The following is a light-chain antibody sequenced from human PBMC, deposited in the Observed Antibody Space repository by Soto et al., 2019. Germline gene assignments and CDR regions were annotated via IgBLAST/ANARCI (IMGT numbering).Light chain of an antibody. V-gene: IGKV3-15*01. J-gene: IGKJ3*01. Sequence: EIVLTQSPATLSLSPGERATLSCWASQSIRNSLAWYQQKPGQSPRLLIYGASYRATGVPARFSGSGSGTDFTLTISSLQSEDFAVYYCQQYDNWPPFTFGPGTKVDIK. CDR3: QQYDNWPPFT. CDR1: QSIRNS. CDR2: GAS.